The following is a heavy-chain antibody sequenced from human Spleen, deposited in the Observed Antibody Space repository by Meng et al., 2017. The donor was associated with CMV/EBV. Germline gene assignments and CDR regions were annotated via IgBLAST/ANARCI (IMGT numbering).Heavy chain of an antibody. J-gene: IGHJ6*02. CDR1: GFTFGSFA. V-gene: IGHV3-23*01. Sequence: GESLKISCAASGFTFGSFAMSWVRQGPGKGPEWVSSIGSGGAARTYYADSVRGRFTVSRDNSKNTLYLQMNSLRAEDTAVYYCARRSSSSPPGAYGMDVWGQGTTVTVSS. D-gene: IGHD6-13*01. CDR2: IGSGGAART. CDR3: ARRSSSSPPGAYGMDV.